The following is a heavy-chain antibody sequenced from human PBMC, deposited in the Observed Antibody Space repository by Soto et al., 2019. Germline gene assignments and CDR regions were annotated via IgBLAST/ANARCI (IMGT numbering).Heavy chain of an antibody. Sequence: SETLSLTCTFSGGSIISVSYYCIWIRQHPGKGLEWIGYIYHSGSTYYNPSLKSRVSISVDRSKNQFSLKLVSVTAADTAVYYCARTYSAYDKGYWFDPWGQGTLVTVSS. CDR2: IYHSGST. D-gene: IGHD5-12*01. CDR1: GGSIISVSYY. CDR3: ARTYSAYDKGYWFDP. J-gene: IGHJ5*02. V-gene: IGHV4-31*03.